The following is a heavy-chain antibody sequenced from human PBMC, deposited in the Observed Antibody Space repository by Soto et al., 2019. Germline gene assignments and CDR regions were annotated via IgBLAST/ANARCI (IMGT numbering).Heavy chain of an antibody. D-gene: IGHD3-3*01. V-gene: IGHV3-30*18. Sequence: PGGSLRLSCAASRVSVYIYGMHGFRKAPGKGLEWVAVVSYDGSNKYYADSVKGRLTISRDNSKNTLYVQMNSLRAEDTAVYYCAKVFRVAIVGVVRSYYGMEVWGQRTTDTV. CDR3: AKVFRVAIVGVVRSYYGMEV. CDR2: VSYDGSNK. J-gene: IGHJ6*01. CDR1: RVSVYIYG.